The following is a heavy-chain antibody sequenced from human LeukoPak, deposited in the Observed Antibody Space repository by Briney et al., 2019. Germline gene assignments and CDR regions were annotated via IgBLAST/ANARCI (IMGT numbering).Heavy chain of an antibody. CDR2: MNPNSGNT. D-gene: IGHD4-17*01. V-gene: IGHV1-8*03. J-gene: IGHJ4*02. CDR1: GYIFTGYY. CDR3: ARGRGGMTTVTTRRSLTGVTPYYFDY. Sequence: ASVKVSCKAAGYIFTGYYMHWVRQDPGQGLEWMGWMNPNSGNTGYAQKFQGRVTITRNTSISTAYMELSSLRSEDTAVYYCARGRGGMTTVTTRRSLTGVTPYYFDYWGQGTLVTVSS.